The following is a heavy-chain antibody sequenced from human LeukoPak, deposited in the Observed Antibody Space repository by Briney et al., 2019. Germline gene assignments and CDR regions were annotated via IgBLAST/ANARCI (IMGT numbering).Heavy chain of an antibody. V-gene: IGHV3-30*18. CDR1: GFTFSSYG. CDR2: ISYDGSNK. CDR3: AKGGSPTRLYYFDY. J-gene: IGHJ4*01. Sequence: GGSLRLSCAASGFTFSSYGMHWVRQAPGKGLEWVAVISYDGSNKYYADSVKGRFTISRDNSKNTLYLQMNSLRAEDTAVYYCAKGGSPTRLYYFDYWGHGTLVTVSS. D-gene: IGHD3-16*01.